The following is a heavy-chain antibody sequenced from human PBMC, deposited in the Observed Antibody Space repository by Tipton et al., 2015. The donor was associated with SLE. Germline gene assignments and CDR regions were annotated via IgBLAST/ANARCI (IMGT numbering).Heavy chain of an antibody. Sequence: SLRLSCAASGVTFSRYGMHWVRQAPGKGLEWVAVISQGGDYKYYTDSVKGRFTISRDNSKNTLYLQMNSLRAEDTAVYYCARDYCSSTSCGGDYYYYMDVWGKGTTVTVSS. CDR3: ARDYCSSTSCGGDYYYYMDV. CDR2: ISQGGDYK. CDR1: GVTFSRYG. J-gene: IGHJ6*03. D-gene: IGHD2-2*01. V-gene: IGHV3-30*19.